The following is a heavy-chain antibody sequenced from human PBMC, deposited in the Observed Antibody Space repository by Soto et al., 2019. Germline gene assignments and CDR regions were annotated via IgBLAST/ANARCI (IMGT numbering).Heavy chain of an antibody. D-gene: IGHD6-13*01. CDR3: ASPSGRSSWFWFDP. Sequence: QVQLVQSGAEVKKPGSSVKVSCKASGGSFSNSGITWVRQAPGQGLEWMGGIIPIFETPNYAQKFQGRVTISADKSTSAAYMELSSLRSEDTAVYYCASPSGRSSWFWFDPWGQGTLVTVSS. CDR1: GGSFSNSG. V-gene: IGHV1-69*06. CDR2: IIPIFETP. J-gene: IGHJ5*02.